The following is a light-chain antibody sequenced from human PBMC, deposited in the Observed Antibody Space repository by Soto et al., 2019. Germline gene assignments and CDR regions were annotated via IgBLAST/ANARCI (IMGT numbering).Light chain of an antibody. CDR2: AAS. Sequence: AIQMTQSPSSLSASVGDRVTITCRASQGIRNYLGWYQQKPGKAPKLLIYAASSLQSGVLSRFSGSGSGTDFTLTISSLQPEDFATYYCLQDYNYPPTFGQGTKVDIK. V-gene: IGKV1-6*01. J-gene: IGKJ1*01. CDR1: QGIRNY. CDR3: LQDYNYPPT.